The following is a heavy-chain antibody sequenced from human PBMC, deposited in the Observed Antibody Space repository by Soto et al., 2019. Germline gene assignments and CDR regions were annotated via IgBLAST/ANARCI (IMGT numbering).Heavy chain of an antibody. CDR2: IYTSGST. CDR1: GGSISSYY. Sequence: SETLSLTCTVSGGSISSYYWSWIRQPAGKGLEWIGRIYTSGSTNYNPSLKSRVTMSVDTSKNQFSLKLSSVTAADTAVYYCARTDCSSTSCYTNWFDPWGQGTLVTVS. J-gene: IGHJ5*02. CDR3: ARTDCSSTSCYTNWFDP. V-gene: IGHV4-4*07. D-gene: IGHD2-2*02.